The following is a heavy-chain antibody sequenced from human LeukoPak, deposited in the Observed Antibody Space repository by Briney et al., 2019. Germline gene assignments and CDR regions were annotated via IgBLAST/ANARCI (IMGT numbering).Heavy chain of an antibody. CDR3: ARGRGTTVVTN. CDR1: GGSISSGDYY. D-gene: IGHD4-23*01. CDR2: IYYSGST. V-gene: IGHV4-30-4*01. Sequence: PSETPSLTCTVSGGSISSGDYYWSWIRQPPGKGLEWIGYIYYSGSTYYNPSLKSRVTISVDTSKNQFSLKLSSVTAADTAVYYCARGRGTTVVTNWGQGTLVTVSS. J-gene: IGHJ4*02.